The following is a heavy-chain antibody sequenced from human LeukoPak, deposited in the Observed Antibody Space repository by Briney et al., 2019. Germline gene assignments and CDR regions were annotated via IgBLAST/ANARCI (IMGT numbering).Heavy chain of an antibody. J-gene: IGHJ4*02. Sequence: GGSLRLSCAASGFTFSSYIMNWVRQAPGQGLEWVSSITSSSSYIYYADSVKGRFTMSRDNAKNPLYLQMNSLRAEDTAVYYCARDFGGYNNDYWGQGALVTVSS. V-gene: IGHV3-21*01. CDR2: ITSSSSYI. D-gene: IGHD5-24*01. CDR3: ARDFGGYNNDY. CDR1: GFTFSSYI.